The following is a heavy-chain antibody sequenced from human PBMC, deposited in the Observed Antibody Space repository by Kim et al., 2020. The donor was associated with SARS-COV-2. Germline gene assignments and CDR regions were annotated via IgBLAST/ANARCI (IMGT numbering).Heavy chain of an antibody. CDR2: INPNSGGT. J-gene: IGHJ6*02. CDR1: GYTFTGYY. V-gene: IGHV1-2*02. D-gene: IGHD5-18*01. Sequence: ASVKVSCKASGYTFTGYYMHWVRQAPGQGLEWMGWINPNSGGTNYAQKFQGRVTMTRDTSISTAYMELSRLRSDDTAVYYCARGEDGYSYGRYYYYYGMDVWGQGTTVTVSS. CDR3: ARGEDGYSYGRYYYYYGMDV.